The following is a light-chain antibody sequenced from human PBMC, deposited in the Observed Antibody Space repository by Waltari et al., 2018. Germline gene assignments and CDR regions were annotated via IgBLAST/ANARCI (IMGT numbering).Light chain of an antibody. CDR2: QAS. CDR1: QSISTW. Sequence: DIQMTQSPSTLSASVGDRVTISCRASQSISTWLARYQERPGKVPKLLIYQASTLKSGVPSRFSGSGSGTEFTLTISSLQPDDFATYYCQQHSTYPITFGQGTRLEIK. J-gene: IGKJ5*01. CDR3: QQHSTYPIT. V-gene: IGKV1-5*03.